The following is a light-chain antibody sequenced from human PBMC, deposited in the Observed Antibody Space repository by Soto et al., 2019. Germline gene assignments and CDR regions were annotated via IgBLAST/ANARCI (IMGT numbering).Light chain of an antibody. V-gene: IGLV2-11*01. Sequence: QSALTQPHSVSGSLGQSVTISCTGTSSDVGAYNYVSWYQQHPGKAPKLMIFDVSKRPSGVPDRFSGSKSGNTASLTISGLQAEDEADYSCCSYAGSYTWVFGGGTQLTVL. CDR2: DVS. CDR1: SSDVGAYNY. J-gene: IGLJ2*01. CDR3: CSYAGSYTWV.